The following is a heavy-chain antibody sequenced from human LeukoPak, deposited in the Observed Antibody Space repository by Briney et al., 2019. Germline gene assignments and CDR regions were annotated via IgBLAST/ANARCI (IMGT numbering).Heavy chain of an antibody. CDR3: AKDEDSSGYYFADPWFVY. CDR1: GFTFSSYA. CDR2: ISGSGGST. V-gene: IGHV3-23*01. Sequence: GGSLRLSCAASGFTFSSYAMSWVRQAPGKGLEWVSAISGSGGSTYYADSVKGRFTISRDNSKNTLYLQMNSLRAEDTAVYYCAKDEDSSGYYFADPWFVYWGQGTLVTVSS. J-gene: IGHJ4*02. D-gene: IGHD3-22*01.